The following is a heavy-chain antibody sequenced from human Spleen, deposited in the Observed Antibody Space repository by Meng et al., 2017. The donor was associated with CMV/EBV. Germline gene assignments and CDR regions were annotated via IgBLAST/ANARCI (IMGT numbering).Heavy chain of an antibody. J-gene: IGHJ6*02. Sequence: SETLSLTCTVSGASISTYYWSWIRQPPGKGLGWIGNIHYSGSTNYNPSLKGRVTMSVATSEDQFSLRLNSGTAADTAVYYCARGHSNSGSFVGYYAMDVWGQGATVTVSS. CDR2: IHYSGST. CDR1: GASISTYY. CDR3: ARGHSNSGSFVGYYAMDV. D-gene: IGHD1-26*01. V-gene: IGHV4-59*01.